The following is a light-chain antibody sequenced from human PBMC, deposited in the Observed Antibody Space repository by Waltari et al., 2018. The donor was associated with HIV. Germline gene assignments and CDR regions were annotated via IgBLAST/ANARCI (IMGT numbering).Light chain of an antibody. CDR2: SNN. J-gene: IGLJ2*01. Sequence: QSVLTQPPSASGTPGQRVTISCSGDSSNIGSYYVYWFQQHPGTAPKLLLYSNNQRPSGVPDRFSGSKSGTSASLAISGLRSEDEADYYCAAWTDSLRAVVFGGGTKLSVL. CDR3: AAWTDSLRAVV. V-gene: IGLV1-47*01. CDR1: SSNIGSYY.